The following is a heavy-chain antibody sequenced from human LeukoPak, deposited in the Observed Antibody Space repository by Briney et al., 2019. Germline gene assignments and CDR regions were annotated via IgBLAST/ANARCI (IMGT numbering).Heavy chain of an antibody. CDR2: IWFDGKNE. V-gene: IGHV3-33*01. J-gene: IGHJ6*02. CDR1: GFTFNSYG. Sequence: GGSLRLSCAASGFTFNSYGIHWVRQAPGKGLEWVADIWFDGKNEHFADSVKGRFTISRDNSKNTMYLQISSLRVEDSAVYYCARDRHCVKGICHSPPGMDVWGQGTTVTVSS. CDR3: ARDRHCVKGICHSPPGMDV. D-gene: IGHD6-13*01.